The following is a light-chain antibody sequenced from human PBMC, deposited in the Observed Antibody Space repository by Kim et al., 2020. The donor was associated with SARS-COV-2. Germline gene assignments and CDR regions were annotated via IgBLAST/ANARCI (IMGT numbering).Light chain of an antibody. CDR2: KAS. J-gene: IGKJ1*01. CDR1: QNFGGW. Sequence: VGDRVTVTCRASQNFGGWLAWFQQKPGRVPKPLIYKASSLESGVPSRFSGTSSGTEFTLTITSLQADDFATYYCQEYGGNYPWTCGQGTKVDIK. V-gene: IGKV1-5*03. CDR3: QEYGGNYPWT.